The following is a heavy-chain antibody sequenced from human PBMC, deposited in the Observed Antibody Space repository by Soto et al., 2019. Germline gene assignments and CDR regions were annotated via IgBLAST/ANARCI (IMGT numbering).Heavy chain of an antibody. CDR2: ISGNGVNT. D-gene: IGHD6-19*01. CDR3: AKDRRYSSGWYWYFDL. CDR1: GLTFRNYA. J-gene: IGHJ2*01. V-gene: IGHV3-23*01. Sequence: EVLLLESRGGLVQPGGSLRLSCAASGLTFRNYAMSWVRQAPGKGPEWVSAISGNGVNTYYSDSVRGRFTISRDNSKNTLYLQMNSLRAEDMAIYYCAKDRRYSSGWYWYFDLWGRGTLVTVSS.